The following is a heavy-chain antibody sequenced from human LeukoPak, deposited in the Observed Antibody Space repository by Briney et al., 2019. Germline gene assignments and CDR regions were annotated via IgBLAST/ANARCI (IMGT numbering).Heavy chain of an antibody. CDR3: VKAPRTTVVGFDI. CDR1: GFTFSTYA. Sequence: GGSLRLSCSASGFTFSTYAMHWVRQAPGKGLEYVSAISRTGGSKSYAVSVKGRFTISRHNSKNTLYLQMSSVSAEDTSVYYCVKAPRTTVVGFDIWGQGTMVTVSS. CDR2: ISRTGGSK. J-gene: IGHJ3*02. D-gene: IGHD4-17*01. V-gene: IGHV3-64D*09.